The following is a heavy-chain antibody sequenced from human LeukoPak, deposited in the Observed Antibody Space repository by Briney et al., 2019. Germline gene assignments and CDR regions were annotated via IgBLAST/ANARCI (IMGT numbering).Heavy chain of an antibody. CDR1: GGTFSSYA. CDR2: IIPIFGTA. CDR3: ARDQGVPAADYYYYYMDV. V-gene: IGHV1-69*05. Sequence: SVKVSCKASGGTFSSYAISWVRQAPGQGLEWMGGIIPIFGTANYAQKFQGRVTITTDESTSTAYMELSSLRSEDTAVYYCARDQGVPAADYYYYYMDVWGKGTTVTVSS. D-gene: IGHD2-2*01. J-gene: IGHJ6*03.